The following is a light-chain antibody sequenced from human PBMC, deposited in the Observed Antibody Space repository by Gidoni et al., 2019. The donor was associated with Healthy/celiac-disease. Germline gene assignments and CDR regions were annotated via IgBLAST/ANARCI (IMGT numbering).Light chain of an antibody. V-gene: IGKV3-20*01. Sequence: EIVLTKSPGPLSLSPGERATLSCRASQSVSSSYLAWYQQKPGQAPRLLIYGASSRATGIPDRFSGSGSGTDFTLTISRLEPEDFAVDYCQQYGSSPPQTFGQGTKVEIK. J-gene: IGKJ1*01. CDR3: QQYGSSPPQT. CDR1: QSVSSSY. CDR2: GAS.